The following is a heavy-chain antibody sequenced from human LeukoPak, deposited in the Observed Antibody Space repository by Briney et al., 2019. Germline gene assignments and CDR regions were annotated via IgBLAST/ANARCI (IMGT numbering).Heavy chain of an antibody. V-gene: IGHV3-21*01. Sequence: GGSLRLSCAASGFTFSSYSMNWVRQAPGKGLEWVSSISSSSSYIYYADSVKGRFTISRDNAKNSLYLQVNSLRAEDTAVYYCASDLGYCSSTSCSPPLDYWGQGTLVTVSS. CDR3: ASDLGYCSSTSCSPPLDY. CDR2: ISSSSSYI. D-gene: IGHD2-2*01. CDR1: GFTFSSYS. J-gene: IGHJ4*02.